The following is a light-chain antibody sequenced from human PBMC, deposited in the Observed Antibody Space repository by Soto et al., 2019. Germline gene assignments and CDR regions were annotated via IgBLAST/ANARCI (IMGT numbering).Light chain of an antibody. Sequence: QSVLTQPVSVSGSPGQSITISCTGTSSDVGGYNSVSWYRQDPGKAPKLMIYDVTNRPSGVSNRFSGSKSGNTASLTISGLQAEDEADYYCSSFTSSITYVFGTGTKVTVL. J-gene: IGLJ1*01. CDR1: SSDVGGYNS. V-gene: IGLV2-14*01. CDR3: SSFTSSITYV. CDR2: DVT.